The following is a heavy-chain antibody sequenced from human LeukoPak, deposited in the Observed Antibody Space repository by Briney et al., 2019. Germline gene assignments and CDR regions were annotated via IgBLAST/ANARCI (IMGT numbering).Heavy chain of an antibody. CDR3: ARRSGSSWNFDY. J-gene: IGHJ4*02. D-gene: IGHD6-13*01. CDR2: ICYSGST. Sequence: SETLSLTCTVSGGSISSHYWSWIRQPPGKGLEWIGYICYSGSTNYNPSLKSRVTISVDTSKNQFSLKLSSVTAADTAVYYCARRSGSSWNFDYWGQGTLVTVSS. CDR1: GGSISSHY. V-gene: IGHV4-59*08.